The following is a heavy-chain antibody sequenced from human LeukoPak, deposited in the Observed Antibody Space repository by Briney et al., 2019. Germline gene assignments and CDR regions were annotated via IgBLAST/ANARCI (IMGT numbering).Heavy chain of an antibody. J-gene: IGHJ4*02. D-gene: IGHD3-22*01. CDR3: ARDYTGDYDSSGYLYYVDY. V-gene: IGHV4-39*07. CDR2: IYSSGDT. Sequence: PSETLSLTCTVSGGSISVGSYYWGWIRQPPGKGLEWIGTIYSSGDTDYNPSLKSRVTISVDTSKSQFSLKLSSVTAADTAVYYCARDYTGDYDSSGYLYYVDYWGLGALVTVSS. CDR1: GGSISVGSYY.